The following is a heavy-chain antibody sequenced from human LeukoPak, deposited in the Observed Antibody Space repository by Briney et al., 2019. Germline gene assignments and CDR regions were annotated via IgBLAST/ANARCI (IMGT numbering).Heavy chain of an antibody. CDR2: ISTGSNHI. D-gene: IGHD3-22*01. V-gene: IGHV3-21*06. Sequence: GGSLRLSCAASGFIFSTYNMNWVRQAPGKGLEWVSSISTGSNHIFYADSVKGRFTISRENAKNSLYLQMNSLRAEDTAVYYCARRDSGGYCFDYWGQGTLVTVSP. J-gene: IGHJ4*02. CDR1: GFIFSTYN. CDR3: ARRDSGGYCFDY.